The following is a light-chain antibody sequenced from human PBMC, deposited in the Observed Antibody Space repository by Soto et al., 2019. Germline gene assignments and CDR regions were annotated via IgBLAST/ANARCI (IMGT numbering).Light chain of an antibody. J-gene: IGKJ1*01. V-gene: IGKV2-28*01. CDR2: LGS. CDR1: QSLLNSNGYNY. CDR3: QQASSFPRT. Sequence: DIVMTQSPLSLPVTPGEPASISCRSSQSLLNSNGYNYLDWYLQKPGQSPQLLIYLGSSRASGVPDRFSGSGSGTDFTLTISGLQPEDFATYYCQQASSFPRTFGQGTKVDIK.